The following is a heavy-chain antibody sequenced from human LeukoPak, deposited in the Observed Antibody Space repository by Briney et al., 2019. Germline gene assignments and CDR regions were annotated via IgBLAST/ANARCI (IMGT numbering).Heavy chain of an antibody. D-gene: IGHD1-26*01. CDR1: GGSISSYY. V-gene: IGHV4-4*09. J-gene: IGHJ5*02. Sequence: SETLSLTCTVSGGSISSYYWSWIRQPPGKGLEWIGYIYTSGSTNYNPSLKSRVTISVDTSKNQFSLKLSSVTAADTAAYYCARHLGVVGATFDPWGQGTLVTVSS. CDR2: IYTSGST. CDR3: ARHLGVVGATFDP.